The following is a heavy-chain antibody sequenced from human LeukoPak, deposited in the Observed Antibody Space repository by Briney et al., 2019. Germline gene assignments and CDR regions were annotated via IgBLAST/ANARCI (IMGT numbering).Heavy chain of an antibody. D-gene: IGHD5-18*01. CDR1: GFSVSSNY. CDR3: IYGYTLDF. V-gene: IGHV3-53*01. Sequence: GVSLRLSCPASGFSVSSNYMNWVRQAPGKGLAWVSVIYSGGSTNYADSVKGRFTISRDNSKNALYLHMNSLRGEDTAVYYCIYGYTLDFWGQGTLVSVSS. J-gene: IGHJ4*02. CDR2: IYSGGST.